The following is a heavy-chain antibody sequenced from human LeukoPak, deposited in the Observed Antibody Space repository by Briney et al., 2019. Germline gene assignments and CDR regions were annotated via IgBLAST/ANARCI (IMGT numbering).Heavy chain of an antibody. CDR1: GFTFSTYA. V-gene: IGHV3-23*01. D-gene: IGHD1-26*01. CDR2: ISGSGGST. CDR3: ATGESGSYYDSPYYY. Sequence: PGGSLRLSCAASGFTFSTYAMSWVRQAPGKGLEWVSAISGSGGSTYYADSVKGRFTISRDNSKNTLYLQMNSLRAEDTAVYYCATGESGSYYDSPYYYWGQGTLVTVSS. J-gene: IGHJ4*02.